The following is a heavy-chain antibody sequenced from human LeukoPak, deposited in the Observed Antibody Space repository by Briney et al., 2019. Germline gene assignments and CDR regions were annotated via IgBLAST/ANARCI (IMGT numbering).Heavy chain of an antibody. CDR3: ARGGSMVGRFWTPTHAFDI. V-gene: IGHV1-2*02. D-gene: IGHD2-15*01. CDR1: GYTFTGYY. CDR2: INPNSGGT. Sequence: VASVKVSCKASGYTFTGYYMHWVRQAPGQGLEWMGWINPNSGGTNYAQKFQGRVTMTRDTSISTAYMELSRLRSDDTAVYYCARGGSMVGRFWTPTHAFDIWGQGTMVTVSS. J-gene: IGHJ3*02.